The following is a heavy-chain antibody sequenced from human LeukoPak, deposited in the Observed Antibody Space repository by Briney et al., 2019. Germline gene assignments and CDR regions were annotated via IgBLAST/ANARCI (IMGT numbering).Heavy chain of an antibody. CDR1: GGTFSSYA. Sequence: ASVKVSCKASGGTFSSYAISWARQAPGQGLEWMGGIIPIFGTANYAQKFQGRVTITTDESTSTAYMELSSLRSEDTAVYYCASGGATTTGEYYFDYWGQGTLVTVSS. J-gene: IGHJ4*02. CDR2: IIPIFGTA. CDR3: ASGGATTTGEYYFDY. V-gene: IGHV1-69*05. D-gene: IGHD1-26*01.